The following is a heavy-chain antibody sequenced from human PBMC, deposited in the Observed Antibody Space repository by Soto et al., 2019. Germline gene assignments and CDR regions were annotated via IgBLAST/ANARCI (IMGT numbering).Heavy chain of an antibody. CDR1: GFTFSSYG. CDR2: ISYDRTNK. J-gene: IGHJ4*02. V-gene: IGHV3-30*03. D-gene: IGHD5-12*01. CDR3: ARDRSGYGSYDY. Sequence: QVQLVESGGGVVQPGTSLRLSCAASGFTFSSYGMHWVRQAPGKGLERVALISYDRTNKYYADSVKGRFTISRDNSKNTLYLQMNSLRPEDTALYYCARDRSGYGSYDYWGQGTLVTVSS.